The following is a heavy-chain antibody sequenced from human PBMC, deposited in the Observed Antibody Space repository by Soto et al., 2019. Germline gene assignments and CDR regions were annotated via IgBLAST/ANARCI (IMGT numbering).Heavy chain of an antibody. J-gene: IGHJ1*01. Sequence: GVSLRLSFAAPGFTFSSYSMHWVRQAPGKGLEWVAVISYDGSNKYYADSVKGRFTISRDNSKNTLYLQMNSLRAEDTAVYYRAKGVPGIAVAGTGYFQHWGQGTLVTVSS. CDR3: AKGVPGIAVAGTGYFQH. CDR2: ISYDGSNK. V-gene: IGHV3-30-3*01. CDR1: GFTFSSYS. D-gene: IGHD6-19*01.